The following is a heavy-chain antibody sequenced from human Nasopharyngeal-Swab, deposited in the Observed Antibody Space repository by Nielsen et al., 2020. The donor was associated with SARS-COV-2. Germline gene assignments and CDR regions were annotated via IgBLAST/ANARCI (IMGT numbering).Heavy chain of an antibody. CDR2: ISSSGSSI. CDR3: ARRAGYCSGGSDCYYFDP. J-gene: IGHJ4*02. D-gene: IGHD2-15*01. V-gene: IGHV3-11*01. CDR1: GFTFSDRY. Sequence: GGSLRLSCAASGFTFSDRYMIWTRQAPGKGLEWISYISSSGSSINYADSVKGRFTISRDNARNSLYLQMNSLRAEDTAVYYCARRAGYCSGGSDCYYFDPWGQGTLVTVSS.